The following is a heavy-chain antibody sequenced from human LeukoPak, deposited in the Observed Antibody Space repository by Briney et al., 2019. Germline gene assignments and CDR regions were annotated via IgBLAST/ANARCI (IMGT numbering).Heavy chain of an antibody. CDR2: ISWNSGSI. V-gene: IGHV3-9*01. Sequence: GGSLRLSCAASGFTFDDYAMHWVRQAPGKGLEWVSGISWNSGSIGYADSVKGRFTISRDNAKNSLYLQMNSLRAEDTALYYCAKALDFWSGYGPGAHFDYWGQGTLVTVSS. CDR3: AKALDFWSGYGPGAHFDY. CDR1: GFTFDDYA. D-gene: IGHD3-3*01. J-gene: IGHJ4*02.